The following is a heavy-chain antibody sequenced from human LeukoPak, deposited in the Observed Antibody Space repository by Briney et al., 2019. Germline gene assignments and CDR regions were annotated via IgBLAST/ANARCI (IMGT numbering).Heavy chain of an antibody. Sequence: PGRSLRLSCAASGFTFDDYAMHWVRQAPGKGLEWVSGISWNSGSIGYADSVKGRFTISRDNAKNSLYLQMNSLRAEDTALYYCAKGAKSGSYYPFDYWGQGTLDTVSS. J-gene: IGHJ4*02. CDR3: AKGAKSGSYYPFDY. CDR2: ISWNSGSI. D-gene: IGHD1-26*01. V-gene: IGHV3-9*01. CDR1: GFTFDDYA.